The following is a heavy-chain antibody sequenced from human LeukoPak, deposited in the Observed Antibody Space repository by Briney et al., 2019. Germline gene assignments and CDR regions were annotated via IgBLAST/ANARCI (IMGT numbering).Heavy chain of an antibody. Sequence: GGSLRLSCAASGFTFSSYNMNWVRQAPGKGLEWVSSISSSSSYIYYADSVKGRFTISRDNAKNSLYLQMSSLRDEDTAVYFCARDFVAGSYWGQGTLVTVSS. CDR2: ISSSSSYI. J-gene: IGHJ4*02. V-gene: IGHV3-21*01. CDR3: ARDFVAGSY. CDR1: GFTFSSYN. D-gene: IGHD2-15*01.